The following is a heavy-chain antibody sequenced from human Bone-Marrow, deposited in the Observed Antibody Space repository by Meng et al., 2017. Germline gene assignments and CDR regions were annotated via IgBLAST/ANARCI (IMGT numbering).Heavy chain of an antibody. CDR3: VREDRYYYDSRVDY. Sequence: QVQLQESGPGLLKPSGTLSLTGAGYGGSFCGYYWSWIRQPPGKGLEWIGEINHSGSTNYNPSLKSRVTISVDTSKNQFSLKLSPVTAADTAVYYCVREDRYYYDSRVDYWGQGTLVTVSS. CDR2: INHSGST. V-gene: IGHV4-34*01. CDR1: GGSFCGYY. J-gene: IGHJ4*02. D-gene: IGHD3-22*01.